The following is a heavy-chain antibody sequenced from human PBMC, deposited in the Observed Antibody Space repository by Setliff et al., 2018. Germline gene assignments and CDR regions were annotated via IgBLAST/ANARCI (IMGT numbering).Heavy chain of an antibody. Sequence: PGESLRLSCAASGFTFSSYAMTWVRQAPGKGLEWVSGISGSGGATYYAASVKGRFSISRDNSKNTLSLQMNSLRAEDTAIYYCAKYPSNSVYNYFDPWGQGTLVTVSS. V-gene: IGHV3-23*01. CDR1: GFTFSSYA. CDR3: AKYPSNSVYNYFDP. CDR2: ISGSGGAT. D-gene: IGHD1-7*01. J-gene: IGHJ5*02.